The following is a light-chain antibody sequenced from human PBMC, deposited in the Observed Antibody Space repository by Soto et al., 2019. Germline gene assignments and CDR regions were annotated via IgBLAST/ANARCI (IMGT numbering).Light chain of an antibody. CDR2: GAS. Sequence: DIVLTQSPGTLSSSPGERATLSCRASHSVSSRSLAWYQQKPGQAPRLLIYGASSRATGIPDRFSGSGSGTDFTLTISRLEPKDFAVYYCQQYGSSPGTFGGGTKVEIK. CDR1: HSVSSRS. CDR3: QQYGSSPGT. J-gene: IGKJ4*01. V-gene: IGKV3-20*01.